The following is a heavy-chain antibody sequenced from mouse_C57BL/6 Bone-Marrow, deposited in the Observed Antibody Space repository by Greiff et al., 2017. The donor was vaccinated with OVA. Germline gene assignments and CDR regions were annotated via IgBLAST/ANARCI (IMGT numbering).Heavy chain of an antibody. D-gene: IGHD2-5*01. CDR3: AKAYYSNYGIFDY. CDR1: GYTFTSYG. Sequence: QVQLQQSGAELARPGASVKLSCKASGYTFTSYGISWVKQRTGQGLEWIGEIYPRSGNTYYNEKFKGKATLTADKSSSTAYMELRSLTSEDSAVFFCAKAYYSNYGIFDYWGQGTTLTVSS. J-gene: IGHJ2*01. CDR2: IYPRSGNT. V-gene: IGHV1-81*01.